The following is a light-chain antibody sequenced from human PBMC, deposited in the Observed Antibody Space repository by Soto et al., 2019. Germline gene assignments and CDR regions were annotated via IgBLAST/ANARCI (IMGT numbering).Light chain of an antibody. CDR2: AAS. Sequence: DLQMTQSPSSLSASVGDRVTISCRASQTISPYLNWYQQKPGKAPKLLLYAASTLQSGVPSRFSGSGSETEFTLTISSLQPEDFATYYCQQSYGTPTFGQGTKVEVK. CDR1: QTISPY. J-gene: IGKJ1*01. CDR3: QQSYGTPT. V-gene: IGKV1-39*01.